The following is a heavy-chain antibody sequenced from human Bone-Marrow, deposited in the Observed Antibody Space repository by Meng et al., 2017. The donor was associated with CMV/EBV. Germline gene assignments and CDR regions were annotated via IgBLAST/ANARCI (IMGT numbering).Heavy chain of an antibody. CDR3: ARTRITMVRGVIATYYFDY. V-gene: IGHV5-51*01. D-gene: IGHD3-10*01. Sequence: GGSLRLSCKGSGYRFSDYWIGWVRQMPGKGLEWMGIIYPGDSDTRYSPSFQGQVTISADKSISTAYLQWSSLKASDTAMYYCARTRITMVRGVIATYYFDYWGQGTLVTVSS. CDR2: IYPGDSDT. CDR1: GYRFSDYW. J-gene: IGHJ4*02.